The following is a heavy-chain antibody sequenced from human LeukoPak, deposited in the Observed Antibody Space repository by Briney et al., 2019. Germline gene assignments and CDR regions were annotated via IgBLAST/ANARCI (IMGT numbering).Heavy chain of an antibody. D-gene: IGHD3-16*02. CDR3: ARSGYDYVWGSYRYRNFDY. Sequence: LETLSLTCALSRGSLSGYYWSWIRQPPGKGQERIGDINHSGSTNYNPSLNSRVTISVDTPKNQFSLKLSAVTAADTAVYYCARSGYDYVWGSYRYRNFDYWGQGTLVTVSS. CDR1: RGSLSGYY. V-gene: IGHV4-34*01. CDR2: INHSGST. J-gene: IGHJ4*02.